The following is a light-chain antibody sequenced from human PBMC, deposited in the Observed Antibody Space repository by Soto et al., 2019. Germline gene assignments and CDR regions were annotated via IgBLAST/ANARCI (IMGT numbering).Light chain of an antibody. V-gene: IGLV2-8*01. CDR2: EVS. J-gene: IGLJ3*02. CDR3: SSYAGGIKWV. CDR1: SGDVGGYNF. Sequence: QSALTQPPSASGSPGQSVTISCTGTSGDVGGYNFVSWYQQHPGKAPKFMIYEVSKRPSGVPERFSGSKSGNTASLTVSGLQAEDEADYYCSSYAGGIKWVFGGGTKLTVL.